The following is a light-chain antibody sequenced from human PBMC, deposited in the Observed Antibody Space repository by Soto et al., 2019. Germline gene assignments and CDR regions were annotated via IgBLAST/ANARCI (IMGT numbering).Light chain of an antibody. J-gene: IGKJ3*01. CDR2: GAF. Sequence: EIVMTQSPATLSVSPGERATLSCRASQSVSSNLAWYQQQPGQAPRLLINGAFTRATGVPARFSGSGSGTEFTLTIRNRQSEDFADYYCQQYSNWPLTFGPGTKVDVK. CDR3: QQYSNWPLT. CDR1: QSVSSN. V-gene: IGKV3-15*01.